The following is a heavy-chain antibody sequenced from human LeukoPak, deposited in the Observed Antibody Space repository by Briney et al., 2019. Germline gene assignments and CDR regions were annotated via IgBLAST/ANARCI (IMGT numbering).Heavy chain of an antibody. V-gene: IGHV3-7*01. CDR1: GFTFSTYW. D-gene: IGHD6-19*01. CDR3: ARRSVAGSLDY. Sequence: TGGSLTLSCAASGFTFSTYWLSWVRQAPGKGLEWVANTKEDGGEKYYVDSVKGRFTISRDNAENSLYLQMNSLRAEDTAVYYCARRSVAGSLDYWGQGTLVTVSS. J-gene: IGHJ4*02. CDR2: TKEDGGEK.